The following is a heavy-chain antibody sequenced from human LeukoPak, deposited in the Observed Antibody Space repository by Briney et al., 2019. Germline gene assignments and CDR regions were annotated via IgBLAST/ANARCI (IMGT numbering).Heavy chain of an antibody. CDR1: GGSISSYY. CDR2: IYNSGST. D-gene: IGHD5-12*01. J-gene: IGHJ4*02. CDR3: ARQGGYASHFDY. Sequence: SETLSLTCTGPGGSISSYYWSWIRQPPGKGLEWIGNIYNSGSTNYNPSLNSRVTISVDSSKKQFSLKLISATAADTAVYYCARQGGYASHFDYWGQGTLVTVSS. V-gene: IGHV4-59*08.